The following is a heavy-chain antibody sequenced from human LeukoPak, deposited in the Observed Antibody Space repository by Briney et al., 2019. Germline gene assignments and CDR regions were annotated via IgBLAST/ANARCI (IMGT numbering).Heavy chain of an antibody. CDR2: INTDGSST. Sequence: GGSLRLSCAASGFTFSSYWMHWVRQAPGKGLLWVSRINTDGSSTSYADSVKGRFTISRDNAKNTLYLQVNSLRAEDTAVYYCARDRDSSGWSGGFDYWGQGTLVTVSS. D-gene: IGHD6-19*01. CDR3: ARDRDSSGWSGGFDY. CDR1: GFTFSSYW. V-gene: IGHV3-74*01. J-gene: IGHJ4*02.